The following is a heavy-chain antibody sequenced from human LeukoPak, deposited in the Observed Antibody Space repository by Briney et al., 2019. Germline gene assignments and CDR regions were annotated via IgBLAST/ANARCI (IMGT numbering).Heavy chain of an antibody. Sequence: GASVKVSCKAPGYTFTSYAMHWVRQAPGQRLEWMGWINAGNGNTKYSQKFQGRVTITRDTSASTAYMELSSLRSEDTAVYYCARDPGGDYQYYYYYYGMDVWGQGTTVTVSS. CDR3: ARDPGGDYQYYYYYYGMDV. CDR1: GYTFTSYA. J-gene: IGHJ6*02. D-gene: IGHD4-17*01. CDR2: INAGNGNT. V-gene: IGHV1-3*01.